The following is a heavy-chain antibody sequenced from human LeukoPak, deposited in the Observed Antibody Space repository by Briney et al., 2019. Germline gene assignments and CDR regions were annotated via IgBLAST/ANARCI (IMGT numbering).Heavy chain of an antibody. CDR1: GFSFNNYA. J-gene: IGHJ2*01. CDR2: ISKHGGNT. CDR3: ARTHAAGWYDWLFDL. Sequence: PRRSLRLYCAASGFSFNNYAMHWVRQGPGKGLEWVAVISKHGGNTHYADSVKGRFTVSRDDSKNTLYLQMNSVRSDDTAVYHCARTHAAGWYDWLFDLWGRGSEVTVSS. V-gene: IGHV3-30*04. D-gene: IGHD6-19*01.